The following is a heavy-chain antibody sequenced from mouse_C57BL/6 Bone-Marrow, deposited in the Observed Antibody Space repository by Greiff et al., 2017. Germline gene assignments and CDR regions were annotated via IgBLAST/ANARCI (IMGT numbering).Heavy chain of an antibody. CDR2: ISYDGSN. CDR3: ASQGAYGSSYFDY. CDR1: GYSITSGYY. D-gene: IGHD1-1*01. J-gene: IGHJ2*01. V-gene: IGHV3-6*01. Sequence: EVQVVESGPGLVKPSQSLSLTCSVTGYSITSGYYWNWIRQFPGNKLEWMGYISYDGSNNYNPSLKNRISITRDPSKNQFFLKLNSVTTEDTATYYCASQGAYGSSYFDYWGQGTTLTVSS.